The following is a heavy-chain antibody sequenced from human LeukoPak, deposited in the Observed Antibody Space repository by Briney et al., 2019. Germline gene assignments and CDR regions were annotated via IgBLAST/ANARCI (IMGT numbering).Heavy chain of an antibody. CDR2: ISSSSSYI. CDR1: GFTFSSYS. J-gene: IGHJ3*02. V-gene: IGHV3-21*01. CDR3: ARDQRSSPDAFDI. Sequence: AGGSLRLSCAASGFTFSSYSMNWVRQAPGKGLEWVSSISSSSSYIYYADSVKGRFTISRDNAKSSLYLQMNSLRAEDTAVYYCARDQRSSPDAFDIWGQGTMVTVSS.